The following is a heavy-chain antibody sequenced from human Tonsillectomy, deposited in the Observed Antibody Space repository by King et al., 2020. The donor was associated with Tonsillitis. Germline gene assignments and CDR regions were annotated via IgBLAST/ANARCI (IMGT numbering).Heavy chain of an antibody. CDR3: ARSYYYDSSGYYYVAPFDY. V-gene: IGHV3-33*05. D-gene: IGHD3-22*01. Sequence: QLVQSGGGVVQPGRSLRLSCAASGFTFSSYGMHWVRQAPGKGLEWVAVISYDESNKYYADYLKGRFTISRDNSKNTLYLQMNSLRAEDTAVYYCARSYYYDSSGYYYVAPFDYLGQGTLVTVSS. CDR1: GFTFSSYG. J-gene: IGHJ4*02. CDR2: ISYDESNK.